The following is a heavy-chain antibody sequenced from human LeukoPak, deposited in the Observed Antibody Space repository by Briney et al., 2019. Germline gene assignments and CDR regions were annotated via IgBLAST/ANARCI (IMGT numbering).Heavy chain of an antibody. D-gene: IGHD5-12*01. Sequence: GASVKVSCKASGYTFTSYDINWVRQATGQGLEWMGWMNPNSGNTGYAQKFQGRVTMTRSTSISTAYMELSSLRSEDTAVYYCARGGEWLRLGSSDHWGQGTLVPVSS. CDR2: MNPNSGNT. J-gene: IGHJ4*02. V-gene: IGHV1-8*01. CDR3: ARGGEWLRLGSSDH. CDR1: GYTFTSYD.